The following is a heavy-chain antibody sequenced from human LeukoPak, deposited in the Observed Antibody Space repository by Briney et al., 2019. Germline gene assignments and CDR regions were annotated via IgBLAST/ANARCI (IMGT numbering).Heavy chain of an antibody. Sequence: SETLSLTCAVSGGSPSGYYWSWIRQPPGKGLEWIGEINHSGSTNYNPSLKSRVTISVDTSKNQFSLKLSSVTAADTAVYYCARREGIALYYFDYWGQGTLVTVSS. CDR3: ARREGIALYYFDY. J-gene: IGHJ4*02. CDR2: INHSGST. CDR1: GGSPSGYY. V-gene: IGHV4-34*01. D-gene: IGHD6-13*01.